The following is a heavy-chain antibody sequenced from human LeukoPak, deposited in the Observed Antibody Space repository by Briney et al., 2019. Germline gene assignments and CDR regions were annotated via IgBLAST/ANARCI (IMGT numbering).Heavy chain of an antibody. J-gene: IGHJ3*02. CDR3: ASYGGTDPSAFDI. CDR1: GGSISSYY. V-gene: IGHV4-59*12. D-gene: IGHD4-23*01. Sequence: SETLSLTCTVSGGSISSYYWSWIRQPPGKGLEWIGYIYYSGSTNYNPSLKSRVTISVDTSKNQFSLKLSSVTAADTAVYYCASYGGTDPSAFDIWGQGTMVTVSS. CDR2: IYYSGST.